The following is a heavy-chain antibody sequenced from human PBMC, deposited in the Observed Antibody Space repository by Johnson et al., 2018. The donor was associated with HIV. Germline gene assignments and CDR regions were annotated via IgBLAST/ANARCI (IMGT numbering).Heavy chain of an antibody. CDR3: AKERGKRWLHPRDAFDI. J-gene: IGHJ3*02. V-gene: IGHV3-30*02. CDR2: IRYDGSNK. Sequence: QVQLVESGGGVVQPGGSLRLSCAASGFTFSSYGMHWVRQAPGKGLEWVAFIRYDGSNKYYADSVEGRFTISRDNSKNALYLRMNSLRAEDIAGYYCAKERGKRWLHPRDAFDIWGQGTMVTVSS. CDR1: GFTFSSYG. D-gene: IGHD5-24*01.